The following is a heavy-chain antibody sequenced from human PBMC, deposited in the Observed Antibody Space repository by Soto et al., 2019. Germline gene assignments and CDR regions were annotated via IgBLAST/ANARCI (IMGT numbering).Heavy chain of an antibody. D-gene: IGHD3-10*01. J-gene: IGHJ6*03. CDR1: GFTFSSYW. CDR3: ARGYYDSGSYDYYYYYMDV. CDR2: IKQDGSEK. V-gene: IGHV3-7*01. Sequence: GGSLRLSCAASGFTFSSYWMSWVRQAPGKGLEWVANIKQDGSEKYYVDSVKGRYTISRDNATNSLYLQMNSLRAEDTAVYYCARGYYDSGSYDYYYYYMDVWGKGTTVTVSS.